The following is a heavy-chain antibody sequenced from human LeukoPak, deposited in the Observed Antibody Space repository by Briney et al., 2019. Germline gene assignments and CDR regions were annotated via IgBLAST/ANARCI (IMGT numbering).Heavy chain of an antibody. CDR2: ITSSGAAT. CDR3: AKDRPNYYGSNGHYYKLNGDC. J-gene: IGHJ4*02. CDR1: GFTFSSYA. D-gene: IGHD3-22*01. V-gene: IGHV3-23*01. Sequence: GGSLRLSCAASGFTFSSYAMSWVRQAPGKGLEWVSSITSSGAATYYADSVKGRFTISRDNSDNTLYLQMNSLRAEDTAVYYCAKDRPNYYGSNGHYYKLNGDCWGQGALVTVSS.